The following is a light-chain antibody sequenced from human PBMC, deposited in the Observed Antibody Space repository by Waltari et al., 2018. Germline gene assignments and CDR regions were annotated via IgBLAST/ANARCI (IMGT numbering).Light chain of an antibody. J-gene: IGLJ1*01. Sequence: SSELTQDPAVSVALGQTVRITCQADSLRGYYASWYQQKPGQAPVLVIYGKNNRPSGIPDRFSGSSSGNTASLTITGAQAEDEAEYYCYSRDSSGDHLRVFGAGTKVTVL. CDR1: SLRGYY. V-gene: IGLV3-19*01. CDR2: GKN. CDR3: YSRDSSGDHLRV.